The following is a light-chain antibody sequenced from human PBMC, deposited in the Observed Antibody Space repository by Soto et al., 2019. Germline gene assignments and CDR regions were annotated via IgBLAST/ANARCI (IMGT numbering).Light chain of an antibody. CDR1: SSNIGSNT. V-gene: IGLV1-44*01. CDR2: SNN. CDR3: AVWDDSLNGRV. Sequence: QSVLTQPPSASGTPGQRVTISCSGSSSNIGSNTVNWYQQFPGTAPKLLMYSNNQRPSGVPDRFSASKSGTSASLAISGLQSEDEADYYCAVWDDSLNGRVFGGGTKLTVL. J-gene: IGLJ2*01.